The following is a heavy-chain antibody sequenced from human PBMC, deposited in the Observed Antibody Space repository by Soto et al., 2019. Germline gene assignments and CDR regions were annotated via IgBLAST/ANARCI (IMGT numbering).Heavy chain of an antibody. CDR1: GFTFSNAW. J-gene: IGHJ4*02. Sequence: GGSLRLSCAASGFTFSNAWMNWVRQAPGKGLEWVGRIKSKTDGGTTDYAAPVKGRFTISRDDSKNTLYLQMNSLKTEDTAVYYCTTDISKRAWGVVVAAGDYWGQGTLVTVSS. V-gene: IGHV3-15*07. CDR3: TTDISKRAWGVVVAAGDY. D-gene: IGHD2-15*01. CDR2: IKSKTDGGTT.